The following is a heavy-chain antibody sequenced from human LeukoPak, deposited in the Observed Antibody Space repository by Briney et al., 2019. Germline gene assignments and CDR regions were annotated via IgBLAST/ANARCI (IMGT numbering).Heavy chain of an antibody. CDR2: IKEDGSRN. D-gene: IGHD6-19*01. V-gene: IGHV3-7*05. Sequence: GGSLRLSCAASGFTFSSYWMSWVRQAPGKGLEWVANIKEDGSRNHYVDSVKGRFTISRDNAKDSLYLQMSSLRAEDTAVYYCARQLSGWYDADPYWGQGTLVTVSS. CDR1: GFTFSSYW. J-gene: IGHJ4*02. CDR3: ARQLSGWYDADPY.